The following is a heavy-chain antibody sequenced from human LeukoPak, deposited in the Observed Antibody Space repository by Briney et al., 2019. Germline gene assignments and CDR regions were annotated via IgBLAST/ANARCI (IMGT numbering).Heavy chain of an antibody. D-gene: IGHD3-22*01. J-gene: IGHJ6*03. CDR3: ARDANYYDSSGRPHYYMDV. CDR1: GFTFSGYS. V-gene: IGHV3-21*01. CDR2: IDSSSSYI. Sequence: GGSLRLSCAASGFTFSGYSMNWVRQAPGKSLEWVSSIDSSSSYIYYVDSVRGRFTIFRDNAENSLYLLMNSLRAEDTAVYYCARDANYYDSSGRPHYYMDVWGTGTTVTVSS.